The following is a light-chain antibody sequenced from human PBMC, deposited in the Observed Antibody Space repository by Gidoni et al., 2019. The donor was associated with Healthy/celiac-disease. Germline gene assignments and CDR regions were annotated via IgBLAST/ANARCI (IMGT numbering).Light chain of an antibody. CDR1: QSVGSIF. CDR2: GAS. Sequence: IVLTQSPVTLSLSPGDRATLSCRASQSVGSIFLAWYQQKSGRAPRLLIYGASSRATGIPDRFSGGASGTDFTLTISRLEPEDFAVYYCQQYGGSPYTFGQGTKLEI. V-gene: IGKV3-20*01. J-gene: IGKJ2*01. CDR3: QQYGGSPYT.